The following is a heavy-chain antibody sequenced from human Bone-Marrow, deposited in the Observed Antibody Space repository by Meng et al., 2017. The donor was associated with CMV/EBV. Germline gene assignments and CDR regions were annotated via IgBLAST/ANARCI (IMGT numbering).Heavy chain of an antibody. Sequence: GGSLRLSCAASGFTVSSNYMSWVRQAPGKGLEWVSVIYSGGSTYYADSVKGRFTISRDNSKNTLYLQMNSLRAEDTAGYYCARDLRLYGMDVWGQGTTVTVSS. J-gene: IGHJ6*02. CDR3: ARDLRLYGMDV. V-gene: IGHV3-53*01. CDR1: GFTVSSNY. CDR2: IYSGGST.